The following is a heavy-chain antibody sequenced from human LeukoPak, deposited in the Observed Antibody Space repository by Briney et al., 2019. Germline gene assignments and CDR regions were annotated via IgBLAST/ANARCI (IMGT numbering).Heavy chain of an antibody. D-gene: IGHD6-19*01. CDR2: ISSSSSYT. J-gene: IGHJ3*02. V-gene: IGHV3-11*06. CDR1: GFAFSDYY. CDR3: ARRYSNGWYFVFDI. Sequence: PGGSLRLSCAASGFAFSDYYMSWICQAPGKGLEWVSYISSSSSYTNYADSVKGRFTISRDNAKNSLYLQMNSLRAEDTAVYYCARRYSNGWYFVFDIWGQGTMVTVSS.